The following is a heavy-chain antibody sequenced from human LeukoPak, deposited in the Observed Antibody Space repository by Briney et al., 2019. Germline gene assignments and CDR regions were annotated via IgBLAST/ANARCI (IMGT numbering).Heavy chain of an antibody. CDR2: ISYDGSNK. CDR1: GFSFNSYG. D-gene: IGHD2-2*01. V-gene: IGHV3-30*03. Sequence: PGGSLRLSCAASGFSFNSYGMHWVRQAPGKGLEWVAVISYDGSNKYYADSVKGRFTISRDNSKNTLYLQMNSLRAEDTAVYYCASDIVVVPAGTFDYWGQGTLVTVSS. J-gene: IGHJ4*02. CDR3: ASDIVVVPAGTFDY.